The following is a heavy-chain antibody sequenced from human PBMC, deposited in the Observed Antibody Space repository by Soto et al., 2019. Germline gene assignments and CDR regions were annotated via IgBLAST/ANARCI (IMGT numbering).Heavy chain of an antibody. Sequence: LRLSCAASGFTFGSYAMHWVRRAPGKGLDWVAVIEYDGSNKYYADSVKGRFTISRDNSKNTMYLQMNSRRAEDTAVYYFARIHCSGGSCYGYYYYGMDGSGQRNTVAISS. J-gene: IGHJ6*02. V-gene: IGHV3-30-3*01. CDR3: ARIHCSGGSCYGYYYYGMDG. D-gene: IGHD2-15*01. CDR1: GFTFGSYA. CDR2: IEYDGSNK.